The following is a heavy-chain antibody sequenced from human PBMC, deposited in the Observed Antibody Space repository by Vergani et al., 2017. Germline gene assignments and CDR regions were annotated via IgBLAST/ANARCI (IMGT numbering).Heavy chain of an antibody. CDR2: ISASGNA. V-gene: IGHV4-61*02. CDR1: GGSISAGYYF. CDR3: GRRKGGDYSGGKVHPLRTAFDV. J-gene: IGHJ3*01. Sequence: QVQLQASGPGRVKPSQTLSLTCTMSGGSISAGYYFWSWIRQPAGKGLEWLGHISASGNASHSPSLKTRVSMSVDTSKNQFSLTVTSVTAADTAIYFCGRRKGGDYSGGKVHPLRTAFDVWGHGTVVTVSS. D-gene: IGHD2-15*01.